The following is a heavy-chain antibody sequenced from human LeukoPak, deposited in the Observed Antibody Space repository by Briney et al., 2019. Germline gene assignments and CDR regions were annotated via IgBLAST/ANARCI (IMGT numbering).Heavy chain of an antibody. CDR3: VREGAHTYYFDF. D-gene: IGHD2/OR15-2a*01. CDR1: GYTFTNYH. CDR2: IKPTDGTT. V-gene: IGHV1-46*01. J-gene: IGHJ4*02. Sequence: GASVKVSCKTSGYTFTNYHVHWIRQAPGQGLEWVAIIKPTDGTTVYAQKFQGRVTVTRDTSTTTVYMDLSSLSSEDTAVYYCVREGAHTYYFDFWGPGTLVTVSS.